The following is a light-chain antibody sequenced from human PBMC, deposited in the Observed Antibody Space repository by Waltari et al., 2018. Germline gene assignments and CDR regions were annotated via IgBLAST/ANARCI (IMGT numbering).Light chain of an antibody. CDR2: GNG. V-gene: IGLV1-40*01. Sequence: QSVLTQPPSVSGAPGQRVTISCTGSSSNIGAGYDVHWYQQLPGTAPKLLIYGNGNRPSGVPDRFSGSKSGTSASLAITGLQAEDEADYYCQSYDSSLSPYVFGTGTKVTVL. J-gene: IGLJ1*01. CDR1: SSNIGAGYD. CDR3: QSYDSSLSPYV.